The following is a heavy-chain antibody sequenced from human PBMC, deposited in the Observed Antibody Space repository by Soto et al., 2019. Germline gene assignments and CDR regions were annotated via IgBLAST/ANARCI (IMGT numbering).Heavy chain of an antibody. CDR3: AKEGPILYSGSYSRIRYFDY. V-gene: IGHV3-23*01. D-gene: IGHD1-26*01. Sequence: GGSLRLSCAASGFTFSSYAMSWVRQAPGKGLEWVSAISGSGGSTYYADSVKGRFTISRDNSKNTLYLQMNSLRAEDTAVYYCAKEGPILYSGSYSRIRYFDYWGQGTLVTVSS. CDR1: GFTFSSYA. CDR2: ISGSGGST. J-gene: IGHJ4*02.